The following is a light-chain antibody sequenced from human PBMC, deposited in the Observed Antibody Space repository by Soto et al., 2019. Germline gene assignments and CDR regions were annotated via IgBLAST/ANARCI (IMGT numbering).Light chain of an antibody. Sequence: DLQMTQSPSSLSASVGDRVTITCRASQSIINYLNWYQQKPGKAPKLLVYAASSLQSGVPSRFSGGGSGTDFTLTISSLQPEDFATYFCQRTYSFPWTFGQGTNVDIK. J-gene: IGKJ1*01. CDR3: QRTYSFPWT. CDR1: QSIINY. V-gene: IGKV1-39*01. CDR2: AAS.